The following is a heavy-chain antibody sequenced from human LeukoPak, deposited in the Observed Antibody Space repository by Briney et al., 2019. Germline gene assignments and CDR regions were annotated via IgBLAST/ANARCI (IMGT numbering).Heavy chain of an antibody. J-gene: IGHJ3*02. Sequence: GGSLRLSCAASGFTLSDHGMHWVRQAPGKGLEWVAVIWNDGSKKYYGDSVKGRFTISRDTSKNTLDLQMDSLRVEDTAVYYCARSTRGDSNGQGDDLDIWGQGAMGT. V-gene: IGHV3-33*01. CDR1: GFTLSDHG. CDR3: ARSTRGDSNGQGDDLDI. D-gene: IGHD3-22*01. CDR2: IWNDGSKK.